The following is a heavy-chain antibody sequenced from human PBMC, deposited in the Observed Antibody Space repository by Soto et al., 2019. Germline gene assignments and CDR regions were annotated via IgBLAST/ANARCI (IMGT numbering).Heavy chain of an antibody. CDR2: INAGNGNT. V-gene: IGHV1-3*01. D-gene: IGHD3-3*01. Sequence: ASVKVSCKASGYTFTSYTMHWVRQAPGQRLEWMGWINAGNGNTKYSQKFQGRVTITRDTSASTAYMELSSLRSEDTAVYYCARVRVYYDFWSGYKSGYDSPFFDYWGQGTLVTVSS. CDR1: GYTFTSYT. J-gene: IGHJ4*02. CDR3: ARVRVYYDFWSGYKSGYDSPFFDY.